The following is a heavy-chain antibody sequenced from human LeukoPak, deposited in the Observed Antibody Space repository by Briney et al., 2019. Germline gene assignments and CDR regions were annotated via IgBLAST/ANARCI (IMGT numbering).Heavy chain of an antibody. CDR2: IIGGAGST. D-gene: IGHD2-2*01. J-gene: IGHJ4*02. CDR3: AHGAMYQLDY. Sequence: GGSLRLSCAASGFTFSSYSMNWVREAPGKGLEWVSGIIGGAGSTYYADSVKGLFTISGDSSKNTLFLQMNSRRAEDTAVYYCAHGAMYQLDYWGQGTLVTVSS. V-gene: IGHV3-23*01. CDR1: GFTFSSYS.